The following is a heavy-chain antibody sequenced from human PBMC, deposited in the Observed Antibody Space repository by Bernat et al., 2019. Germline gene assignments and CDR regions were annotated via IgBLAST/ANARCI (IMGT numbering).Heavy chain of an antibody. CDR2: IYHSGGT. D-gene: IGHD3-22*01. Sequence: QLQLQESGSGLVKPSQTLSLTCAVSGGSISSGGYSWSWIRQPPGKGLEGIGSIYHSGGTYYNPSLKSRVTISVDRSKNQFSLKLSSVTAADTAVYYCARGSEGYYDSSGYYVDYWGQGTLVTVSS. CDR3: ARGSEGYYDSSGYYVDY. J-gene: IGHJ4*02. CDR1: GGSISSGGYS. V-gene: IGHV4-30-2*01.